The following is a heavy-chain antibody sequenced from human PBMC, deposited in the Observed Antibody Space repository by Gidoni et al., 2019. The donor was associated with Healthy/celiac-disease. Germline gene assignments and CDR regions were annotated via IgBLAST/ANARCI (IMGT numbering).Heavy chain of an antibody. V-gene: IGHV3-21*01. D-gene: IGHD6-19*01. CDR1: GVTFSSYS. CDR2: ISSSSIYI. CDR3: ARVAGTSSFDY. J-gene: IGHJ4*02. Sequence: EVQLVESGGGLVKPGGSRRLSCAASGVTFSSYSMNWVRPAPGKGLEWVSSISSSSIYIYYADSVKGRFTISRDNAKNSLYLQMNSLRAEDTAVYYCARVAGTSSFDYWGQGTLVTVSS.